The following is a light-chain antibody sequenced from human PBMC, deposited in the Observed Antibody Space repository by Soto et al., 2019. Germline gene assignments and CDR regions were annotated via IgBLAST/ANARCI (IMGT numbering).Light chain of an antibody. V-gene: IGKV1-39*01. CDR3: QQSYSTPRT. J-gene: IGKJ1*01. Sequence: IQMTQSPSSLSASVGDRVTISCRASQTISNFLNWYQQKPGKAPKPLIYAASSLQSGVPSRFSGSGSGTDFTLTISSLQPEDFATYYCQQSYSTPRTFGQGTKVEIK. CDR1: QTISNF. CDR2: AAS.